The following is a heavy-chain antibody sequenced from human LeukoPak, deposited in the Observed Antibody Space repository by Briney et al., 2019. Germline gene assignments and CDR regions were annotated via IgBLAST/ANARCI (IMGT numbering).Heavy chain of an antibody. J-gene: IGHJ4*02. CDR3: ARAYDSSGYYNPTPYYFDY. CDR1: GGSVNSGTYY. V-gene: IGHV4-39*07. Sequence: SETLSLTFTVSGGSVNSGTYYWSWIRQPPGKGLEWIGNIYYSGSPYYNPSLKSRVTMSVDTSKNQFSLKLSSVTAADTAVYYCARAYDSSGYYNPTPYYFDYWGQGTLVTVSS. CDR2: IYYSGSP. D-gene: IGHD3-22*01.